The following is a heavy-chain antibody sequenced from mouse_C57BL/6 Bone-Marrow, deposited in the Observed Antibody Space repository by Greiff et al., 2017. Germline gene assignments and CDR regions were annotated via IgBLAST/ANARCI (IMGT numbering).Heavy chain of an antibody. CDR3: TRSILLDY. Sequence: LQESGAELVRPGASVTLSCKASGYTFTDYEMHWVKQTPVHGLEWIGAIDPETGGTAYNQKFKGKAILTADKSSSTAYMELRSLTSEDSAVYYCTRSILLDYWGQGTTLTVSS. CDR1: GYTFTDYE. V-gene: IGHV1-15*01. CDR2: IDPETGGT. J-gene: IGHJ2*01. D-gene: IGHD1-1*01.